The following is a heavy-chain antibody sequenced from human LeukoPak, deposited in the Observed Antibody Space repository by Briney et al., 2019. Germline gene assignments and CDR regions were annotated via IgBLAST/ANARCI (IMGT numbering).Heavy chain of an antibody. Sequence: SQTLSLTCTVSGGSISSGHYYWSWIRQHPGKGLEWIGYIYYSGSTYYNPSLKSRVTISVDTSKNQFSLKLSSVTAADTAVYYCARGLNYDSSGYYSLDWYFDLWGRGTLVTVSS. V-gene: IGHV4-31*03. J-gene: IGHJ2*01. CDR3: ARGLNYDSSGYYSLDWYFDL. CDR1: GGSISSGHYY. D-gene: IGHD3-22*01. CDR2: IYYSGST.